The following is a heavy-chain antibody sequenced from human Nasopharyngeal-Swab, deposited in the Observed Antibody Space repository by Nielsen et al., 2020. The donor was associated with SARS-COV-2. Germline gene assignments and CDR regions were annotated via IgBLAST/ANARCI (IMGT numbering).Heavy chain of an antibody. CDR3: ARASSGWYSPDY. Sequence: GESLKISCAASGFTFSSYAMSWVRQAPGKGLEWVSAISGSGGSTYYADSVKGRFTISRDNSKNTLYLQMNSLRAEDTAVYYCARASSGWYSPDYWGQGTLVTVSS. J-gene: IGHJ4*02. CDR2: ISGSGGST. D-gene: IGHD6-19*01. V-gene: IGHV3-23*01. CDR1: GFTFSSYA.